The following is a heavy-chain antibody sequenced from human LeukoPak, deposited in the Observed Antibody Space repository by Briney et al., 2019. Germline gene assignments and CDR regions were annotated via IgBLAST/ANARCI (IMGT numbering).Heavy chain of an antibody. D-gene: IGHD3-10*01. CDR2: TYYRSKWYN. CDR1: GDSVSSNSAA. V-gene: IGHV6-1*01. Sequence: SQTLSLTCALSGDSVSSNSAAWNWIRQSPSRGLEWLGRTYYRSKWYNDYAVSVKSRITINPDTSKNQFSLQLNSVTPEDTAVYYCARGVESDYYGSGSYYNPYYFDYWGQGTLVTVSS. CDR3: ARGVESDYYGSGSYYNPYYFDY. J-gene: IGHJ4*02.